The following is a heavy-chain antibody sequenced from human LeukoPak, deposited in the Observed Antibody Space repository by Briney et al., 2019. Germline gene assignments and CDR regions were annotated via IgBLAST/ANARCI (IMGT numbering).Heavy chain of an antibody. D-gene: IGHD1-26*01. CDR2: FYHSGST. CDR3: ARVRRVGATPFDY. CDR1: GYSISSGYY. J-gene: IGHJ4*02. Sequence: SETLSLTCTVSGYSISSGYYWGWIRQPPGKGLEWIGSFYHSGSTYYNPSLKSRVTISLDTSKNQFSLKLSSVTAADTAVYYCARVRRVGATPFDYWGQGTLVTVSS. V-gene: IGHV4-38-2*02.